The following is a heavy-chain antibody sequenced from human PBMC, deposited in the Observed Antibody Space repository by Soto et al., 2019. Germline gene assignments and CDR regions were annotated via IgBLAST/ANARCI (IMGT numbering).Heavy chain of an antibody. CDR2: IYTSGST. J-gene: IGHJ4*02. V-gene: IGHV4-4*07. CDR1: GGSISSYY. CDR3: ARNSNYYGARFDY. Sequence: NPSETLSLTCTVSGGSISSYYWSWIRPPAGKGLEWIGRIYTSGSTNYNPSLKSRVTMSVDTSKNQFSLKLSSVTAADTAVYYCARNSNYYGARFDYWGQGTLVTVSS. D-gene: IGHD4-4*01.